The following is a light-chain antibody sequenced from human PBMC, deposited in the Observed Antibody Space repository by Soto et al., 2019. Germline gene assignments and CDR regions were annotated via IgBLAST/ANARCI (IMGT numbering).Light chain of an antibody. CDR2: GAS. CDR1: QSVSSNY. CDR3: QQYGSSPIT. J-gene: IGKJ5*01. V-gene: IGKV3-20*01. Sequence: EVVLTQSPGTLSLSPGERATLSCRATQSVSSNYLAWYQQKPGQAPRLLIHGASSRATGIPDRFSASGSGTDFTLNISRLEPEDFAVYYCQQYGSSPITFGQGTRLEIK.